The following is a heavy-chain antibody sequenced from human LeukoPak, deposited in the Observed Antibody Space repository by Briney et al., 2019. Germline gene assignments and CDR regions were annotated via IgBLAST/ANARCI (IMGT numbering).Heavy chain of an antibody. J-gene: IGHJ6*02. D-gene: IGHD3-10*01. V-gene: IGHV3-66*01. CDR2: ISSDGST. Sequence: PGGSLRLSCATSGFTVSSNHMSWVRQAPGQGLEWVSIISSDGSTNHADSVKGRFTISRDNSKSALYLQMNSLRAEDTAVYYCARGFGGYYGMDVWGQGTTVTVSS. CDR1: GFTVSSNH. CDR3: ARGFGGYYGMDV.